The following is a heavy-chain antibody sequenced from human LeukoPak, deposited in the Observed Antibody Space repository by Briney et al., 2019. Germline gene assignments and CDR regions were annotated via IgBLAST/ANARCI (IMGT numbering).Heavy chain of an antibody. Sequence: GASVKVSCKASGYTFTTYDINWVRQATGQGLEWMGWMNPNSGNTGYAQKFRGRVTMTRNTSISTAYMELTSLRSEDTATYFCARKLAMDVWGQGTTVIVSS. CDR2: MNPNSGNT. V-gene: IGHV1-8*01. J-gene: IGHJ6*02. CDR1: GYTFTTYD. CDR3: ARKLAMDV.